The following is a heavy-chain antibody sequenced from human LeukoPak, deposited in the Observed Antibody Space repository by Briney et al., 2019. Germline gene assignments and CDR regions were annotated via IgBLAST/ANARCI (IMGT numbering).Heavy chain of an antibody. Sequence: PGGSLRLSCTASGFTISSNHMNWVRQAPGKGLEWVSIIFSGGTTYYADSVKGRFTISRDNSKDTLYLQMNSLSTEDTATYYCARAINYCFDYWGQGTLVTVSS. CDR2: IFSGGTT. D-gene: IGHD5-12*01. J-gene: IGHJ4*02. CDR1: GFTISSNH. V-gene: IGHV3-53*01. CDR3: ARAINYCFDY.